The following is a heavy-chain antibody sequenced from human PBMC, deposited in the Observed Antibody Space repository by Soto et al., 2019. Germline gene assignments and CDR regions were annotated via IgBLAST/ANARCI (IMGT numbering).Heavy chain of an antibody. Sequence: QVQLVQSGAEVKKPGSSVKVSCKASGGTFSSYAISWVRQAPGQGLEWMGGIIPVLGTANYAQKFQGRVTLDADKSTSTAYMELSSLRSEDEAVYYFARSAYYDYVWGRYRYTQANFHSWGQGTLVTVSP. CDR2: IIPVLGTA. J-gene: IGHJ4*02. CDR1: GGTFSSYA. V-gene: IGHV1-69*06. CDR3: ARSAYYDYVWGRYRYTQANFHS. D-gene: IGHD3-16*02.